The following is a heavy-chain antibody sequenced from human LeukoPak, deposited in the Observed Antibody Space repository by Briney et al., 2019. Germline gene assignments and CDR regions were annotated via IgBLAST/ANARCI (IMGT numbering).Heavy chain of an antibody. CDR3: ATSRTVTTSNYYYYMDV. Sequence: GESLKISCKGSGYSFTSYWIGWVRQMPRKGLEWMGIIYPGDSDTRYSPSFQGQVTISADKSISTAYLQWSSLKASDTAMYYCATSRTVTTSNYYYYMDVWGKGTTVTVSS. CDR2: IYPGDSDT. D-gene: IGHD4-11*01. V-gene: IGHV5-51*01. J-gene: IGHJ6*03. CDR1: GYSFTSYW.